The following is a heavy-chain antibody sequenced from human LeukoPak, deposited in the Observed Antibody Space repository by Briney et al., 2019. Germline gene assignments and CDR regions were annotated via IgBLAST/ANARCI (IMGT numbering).Heavy chain of an antibody. CDR1: GYTFTSYD. CDR3: AKPTIAVAGAHFDY. V-gene: IGHV1-8*01. J-gene: IGHJ4*02. CDR2: MNPNSGNT. D-gene: IGHD6-19*01. Sequence: ASVKVSCKASGYTFTSYDINWVRQATGQGLEWMGWMNPNSGNTGYAQKFQGRVTMTRNTSISTAYMELSSLRSEDTAVYYCAKPTIAVAGAHFDYWGQGTLVTVSS.